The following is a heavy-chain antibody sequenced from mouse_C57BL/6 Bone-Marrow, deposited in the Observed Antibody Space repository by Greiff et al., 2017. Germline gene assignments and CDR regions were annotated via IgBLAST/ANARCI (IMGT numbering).Heavy chain of an antibody. CDR1: GFTFSDSG. V-gene: IGHV5-17*01. J-gene: IGHJ4*01. CDR3: ARSVLYAMDY. Sequence: EVQLLQSGGGLVKPGGSLKLSCAASGFTFSDSGMHWVRQAPEQGLEWVAYISSGSSTIYYADTVKGRFTISRDNAKNTLFLQMTSLRSEDTAMYYCARSVLYAMDYWGQGTSVTVSS. CDR2: ISSGSSTI.